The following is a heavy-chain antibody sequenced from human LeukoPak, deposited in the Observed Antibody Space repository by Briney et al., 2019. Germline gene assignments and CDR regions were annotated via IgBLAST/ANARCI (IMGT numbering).Heavy chain of an antibody. CDR3: ARVDAKFSGSYLSEQNAFDI. V-gene: IGHV3-48*01. CDR1: GFTFSTYS. J-gene: IGHJ3*02. D-gene: IGHD1-26*01. CDR2: ISSSSTTI. Sequence: PGGSLRLSCAASGFTFSTYSMNWVRQAPGKGLEWISFISSSSTTIYYADSVKGRFTISRDNAKNSLFLQMNSLRAEDTAVYYCARVDAKFSGSYLSEQNAFDIWGQGTMVTVSS.